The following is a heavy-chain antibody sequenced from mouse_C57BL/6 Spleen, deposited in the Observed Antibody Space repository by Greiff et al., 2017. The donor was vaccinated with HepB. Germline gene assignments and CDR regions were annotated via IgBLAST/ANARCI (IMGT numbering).Heavy chain of an antibody. J-gene: IGHJ4*01. Sequence: QVQLQQPGAELVKPGASVKMSCKASGYTFTSYWITWVKQRPGQGLEWIGDIYPGSGSTNYNEKFKSKATLTVDTSSSTAYMQRSSLTSVDSAVYYCARGNYGDYAMDYWGQGTSVTVSS. CDR1: GYTFTSYW. CDR2: IYPGSGST. CDR3: ARGNYGDYAMDY. D-gene: IGHD2-1*01. V-gene: IGHV1-55*01.